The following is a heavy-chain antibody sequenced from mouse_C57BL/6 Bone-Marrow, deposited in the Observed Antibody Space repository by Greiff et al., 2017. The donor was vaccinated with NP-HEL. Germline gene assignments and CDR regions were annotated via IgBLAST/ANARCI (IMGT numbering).Heavy chain of an antibody. CDR3: TREDSSGYYAMDY. CDR2: IDPETGGT. D-gene: IGHD3-2*02. Sequence: QVQLQQSGAELVRPGASVTLSCKASGYTFTDYEMHWVKQTPVHGLEWIGAIDPETGGTAYNQKFKGKAILTADKSSSTAYMELRSLTSEDSAVYYCTREDSSGYYAMDYWGQGTSVTVSS. V-gene: IGHV1-15*01. CDR1: GYTFTDYE. J-gene: IGHJ4*01.